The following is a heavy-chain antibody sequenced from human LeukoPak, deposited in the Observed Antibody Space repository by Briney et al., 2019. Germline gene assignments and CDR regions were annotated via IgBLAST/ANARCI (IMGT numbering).Heavy chain of an antibody. CDR3: ASDRHYDSSGPEVLWYYYMDV. J-gene: IGHJ6*03. Sequence: GGSLRLSCAASGFTFSSYSMNWVRQAPGKGLEWVSYISSSSSTIYYADSVKGRFTISRDNAKNSLYLQMNSLRAEDTAVYYCASDRHYDSSGPEVLWYYYMDVWGKGTTVTVSS. V-gene: IGHV3-48*01. CDR2: ISSSSSTI. D-gene: IGHD3-22*01. CDR1: GFTFSSYS.